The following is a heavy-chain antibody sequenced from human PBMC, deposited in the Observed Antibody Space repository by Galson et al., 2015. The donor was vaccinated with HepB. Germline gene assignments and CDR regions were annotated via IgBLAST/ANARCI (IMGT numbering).Heavy chain of an antibody. Sequence: SLRLSCAASGFTFSSYAMHWVRQAPGKGLEWVAVISYDGSNKYYADSVKGRFTISRDNSKNTLYLQMNSLRAEDTAVYYCARDMYFDRCMDVWGKGTTVTVSS. J-gene: IGHJ6*03. D-gene: IGHD3-9*01. CDR3: ARDMYFDRCMDV. V-gene: IGHV3-30-3*01. CDR2: ISYDGSNK. CDR1: GFTFSSYA.